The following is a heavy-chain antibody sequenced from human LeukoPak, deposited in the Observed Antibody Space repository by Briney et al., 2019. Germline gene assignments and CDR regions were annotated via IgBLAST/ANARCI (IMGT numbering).Heavy chain of an antibody. CDR2: ISGSGGST. Sequence: PGGSLRLSCAASGFTFSSYAMSWVRQAPGKGLEWVSAISGSGGSTYYADSVKGRYTISRDNSKNTLYLQMNSLRAEDTAVYYCAKHGAGIAAAGTRYWGQGTLVTVSS. CDR1: GFTFSSYA. V-gene: IGHV3-23*01. D-gene: IGHD6-13*01. J-gene: IGHJ4*02. CDR3: AKHGAGIAAAGTRY.